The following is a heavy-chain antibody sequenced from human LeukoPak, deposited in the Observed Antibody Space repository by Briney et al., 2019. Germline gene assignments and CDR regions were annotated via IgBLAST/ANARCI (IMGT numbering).Heavy chain of an antibody. J-gene: IGHJ4*02. CDR2: TYYRSKWYN. V-gene: IGHV6-1*01. CDR3: ALASGSYFNN. CDR1: GDXVSSNSAV. D-gene: IGHD3-10*01. Sequence: SQTLSLTCAISGDXVSSNSAVWNWIRQSPSRGLEWLGRTYYRSKWYNDYAVSVKSRIIINADTSKNQLSLQLNSVTPEDTAVYYCALASGSYFNNWGQGTLVTVSS.